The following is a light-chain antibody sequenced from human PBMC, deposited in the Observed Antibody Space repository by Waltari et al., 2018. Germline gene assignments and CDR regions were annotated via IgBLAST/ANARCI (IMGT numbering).Light chain of an antibody. CDR3: QSYDSSLSGSV. J-gene: IGLJ2*01. V-gene: IGLV1-40*01. CDR1: SSTIGAGSD. Sequence: QSVLTQPPSVSVAPGQRVTISCTGSSSTIGAGSDVHRYQPPPGTAPKLLIYGNSNRPSGVPDRFSGSKSGTSASLDITGLQAEDEADYYCQSYDSSLSGSVFGGGTKLTVL. CDR2: GNS.